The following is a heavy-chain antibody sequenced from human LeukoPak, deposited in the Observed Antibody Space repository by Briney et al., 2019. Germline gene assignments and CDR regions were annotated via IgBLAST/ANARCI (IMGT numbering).Heavy chain of an antibody. D-gene: IGHD4-11*01. V-gene: IGHV1-24*01. CDR2: FDIEDAET. CDR3: VAGVNEVTMGDY. CDR1: GHSLSDLS. Sequence: GASVKVSCKVSGHSLSDLSIHWVRQAPGKGLEWMGGFDIEDAETIYAQEFEGRVIMTEDTATETAYMELSSLKSEDTAVYYCVAGVNEVTMGDYWGQGTLVTVSS. J-gene: IGHJ4*02.